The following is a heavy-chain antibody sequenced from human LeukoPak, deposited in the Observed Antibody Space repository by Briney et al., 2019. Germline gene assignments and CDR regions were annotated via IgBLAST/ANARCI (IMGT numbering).Heavy chain of an antibody. Sequence: ASVKVSCKASGYTFTGYYMHWVRQAPGQGLEWMGWINPNSGGTNYAHKFQGRVTMTRDTSISTAYMELSRLRSDDTAVYYWARGGDFYDSRGYYDDAFDIWGRGTMVIVSS. CDR3: ARGGDFYDSRGYYDDAFDI. J-gene: IGHJ3*02. CDR2: INPNSGGT. CDR1: GYTFTGYY. D-gene: IGHD3-22*01. V-gene: IGHV1-2*02.